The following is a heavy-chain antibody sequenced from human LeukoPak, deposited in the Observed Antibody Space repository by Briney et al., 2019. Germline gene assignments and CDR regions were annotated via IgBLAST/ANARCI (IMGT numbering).Heavy chain of an antibody. CDR2: IYYSGST. J-gene: IGHJ5*02. D-gene: IGHD6-13*01. CDR1: GGSITSSTYY. CDR3: ARVGFGAAGTRWFDP. Sequence: PSETLSLTCTVSGGSITSSTYYWGWIRQPPGKGLEWIGSIYYSGSTYSNPSLKSRVTVSVDTSKNQFSLKLSSVTAADTAVYYCARVGFGAAGTRWFDPWGQGTLVTVSS. V-gene: IGHV4-39*07.